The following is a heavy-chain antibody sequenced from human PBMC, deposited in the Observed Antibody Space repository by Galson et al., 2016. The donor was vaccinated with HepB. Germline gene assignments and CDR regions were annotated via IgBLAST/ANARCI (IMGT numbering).Heavy chain of an antibody. D-gene: IGHD3-22*01. CDR1: GYTFTTNY. CDR2: INPSSGGT. CDR3: ARAPALTYYSDNSTYFIDY. Sequence: SVKVSCKASGYTFTTNYIHWVRQAPGQGLEWMGWINPSSGGTKFAQRFQGWVTLTRDTSISTAYMELNRLKSDDTAIYYCARAPALTYYSDNSTYFIDYWGQGTLVTVSS. V-gene: IGHV1-2*04. J-gene: IGHJ4*02.